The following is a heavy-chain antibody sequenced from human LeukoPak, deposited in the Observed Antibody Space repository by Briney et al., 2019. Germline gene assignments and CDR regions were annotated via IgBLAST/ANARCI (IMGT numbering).Heavy chain of an antibody. D-gene: IGHD3-10*01. J-gene: IGHJ6*03. Sequence: ASVKVSCKASGYTFTGYYMHWVRQAHGQGLEWMGWINTNSGGTNYAQKFQGRVTMTRDTSISTAYMELSRLRSDDTAVYYCARVPTMVRGVPYYYYMDVWGKGTTVTVSS. CDR1: GYTFTGYY. V-gene: IGHV1-2*02. CDR3: ARVPTMVRGVPYYYYMDV. CDR2: INTNSGGT.